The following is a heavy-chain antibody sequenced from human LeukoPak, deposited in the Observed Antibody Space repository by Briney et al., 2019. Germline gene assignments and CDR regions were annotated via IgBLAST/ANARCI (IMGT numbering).Heavy chain of an antibody. J-gene: IGHJ4*02. CDR2: IIPILGIA. CDR3: ARRYNWNDPLAY. CDR1: GGTFSSYA. D-gene: IGHD1-20*01. Sequence: AASVKVSCKASGGTFSSYAISWVRQAPEQGLEWMGRIIPILGIANYAQKFQGRVTITADKSTSTAYMELSSLRSEDTAVYYCARRYNWNDPLAYWGQGTLVTVSS. V-gene: IGHV1-69*04.